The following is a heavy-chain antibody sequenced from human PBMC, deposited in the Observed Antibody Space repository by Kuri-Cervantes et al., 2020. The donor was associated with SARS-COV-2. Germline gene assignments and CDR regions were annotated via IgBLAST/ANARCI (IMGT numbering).Heavy chain of an antibody. J-gene: IGHJ4*02. CDR2: ISGSGGST. D-gene: IGHD6-13*01. Sequence: GGSLRLSCAASRFTFYDRFTFDDYTMHWVRQAPGKGLEWVSAISGSGGSTYYADSVKGRFTISRDNAKNSLYLQMNSLRAEDTAVYYCARDWYSSSWYTPLFDYWGQGTLVTVSS. V-gene: IGHV3-21*01. CDR1: RFTFYDRFTFDDYT. CDR3: ARDWYSSSWYTPLFDY.